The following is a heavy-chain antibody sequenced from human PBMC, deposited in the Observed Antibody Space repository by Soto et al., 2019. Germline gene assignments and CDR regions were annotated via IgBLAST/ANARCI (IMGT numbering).Heavy chain of an antibody. Sequence: QLQLQQWGAGLLKPSETLSLTCAVYGGSFSGYYWSWIRQPPGKGLEWIGEINHSGSTNYNPSLKSRGTISVDTSKNQFSLKLSSVTAADTAVYYGARARRALDVWGQGTTVTVSS. CDR3: ARARRALDV. V-gene: IGHV4-34*01. J-gene: IGHJ6*02. CDR1: GGSFSGYY. CDR2: INHSGST.